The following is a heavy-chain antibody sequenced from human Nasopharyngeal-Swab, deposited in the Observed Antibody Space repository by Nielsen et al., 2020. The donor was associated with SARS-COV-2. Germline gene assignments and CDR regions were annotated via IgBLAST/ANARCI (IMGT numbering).Heavy chain of an antibody. CDR3: ARGLYYYGSGRAVP. CDR1: GGSISSYY. V-gene: IGHV4-59*01. Sequence: SETLSLTCTVSGGSISSYYWSWIRQPPGKGLEWIGYTYYSGSTNYNPSLKSRVTISVDTSKNQFSLKLSSVTAADTAVYYCARGLYYYGSGRAVPWGQGTLVTVSS. J-gene: IGHJ5*02. CDR2: TYYSGST. D-gene: IGHD3-10*01.